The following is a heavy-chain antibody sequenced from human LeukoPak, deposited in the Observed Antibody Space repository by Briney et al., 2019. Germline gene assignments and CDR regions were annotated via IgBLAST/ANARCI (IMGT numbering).Heavy chain of an antibody. D-gene: IGHD1-14*01. V-gene: IGHV4-59*08. CDR1: GGSVSSYY. CDR2: IHNSGRT. J-gene: IGHJ4*02. CDR3: ARHGTISSESYFDY. Sequence: SETLSLTCSVSGGSVSSYYWSWIRQSPGKGLEWVGYIHNSGRTNYNPSLKSRVTGFVDTSKNQVSLRLSSVTAADTAVYYCARHGTISSESYFDYWGQGALVTVSS.